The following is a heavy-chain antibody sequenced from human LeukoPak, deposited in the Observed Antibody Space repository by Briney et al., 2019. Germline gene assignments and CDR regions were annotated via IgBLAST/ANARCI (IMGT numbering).Heavy chain of an antibody. CDR1: GFTFSSYW. D-gene: IGHD3-10*01. CDR3: ARERWFGELLFDY. Sequence: PGGSLRLSCAASGFTFSSYWMHWVRQAPGEGLVWVSRINSDGSSTSYADSVKGRFTISRDNAKNTLYLQMNSLRAEDTAVYYCARERWFGELLFDYWGQGTLVTVSS. CDR2: INSDGSST. V-gene: IGHV3-74*01. J-gene: IGHJ4*02.